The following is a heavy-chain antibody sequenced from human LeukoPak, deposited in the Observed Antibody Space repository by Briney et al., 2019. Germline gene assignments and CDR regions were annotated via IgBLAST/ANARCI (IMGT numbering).Heavy chain of an antibody. CDR3: ARGDDFSGDH. D-gene: IGHD1-1*01. CDR1: GFTFSNFW. J-gene: IGHJ4*02. CDR2: IHPEGNEK. V-gene: IGHV3-7*04. Sequence: GGSLRLSCAVSGFTFSNFWMSWVRQAPGRGLEWVANIHPEGNEKYHVESVKGRFTISRDNTQNLLFLQMNALRVEDTAVYYCARGDDFSGDHWGQGTLVTVSS.